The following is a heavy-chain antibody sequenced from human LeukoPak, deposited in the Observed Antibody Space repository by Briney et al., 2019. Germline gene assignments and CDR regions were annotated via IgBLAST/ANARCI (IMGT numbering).Heavy chain of an antibody. CDR2: IYYSGST. V-gene: IGHV4-59*08. D-gene: IGHD1-26*01. J-gene: IGHJ3*02. CDR3: ARVGGGSYIRTFDI. CDR1: GGSISSYY. Sequence: SETLSLTCTVSGGSISSYYWSWIRQPPGKGLEWIGYIYYSGSTNYNPSLKSRVTISVDTSKNQFSLKLSSVTAADTAVYYCARVGGGSYIRTFDIWGQGTMVTVSS.